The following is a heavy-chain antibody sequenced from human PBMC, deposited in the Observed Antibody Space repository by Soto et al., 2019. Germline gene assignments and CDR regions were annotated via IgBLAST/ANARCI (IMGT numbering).Heavy chain of an antibody. CDR1: GFTFSTSW. CDR2: INSDGSTT. Sequence: EVQLVEAGGGLVQPGGSLRLSCAASGFTFSTSWMRWVRQAPGEGPMWVSEINSDGSTTHYADSVKGRFTISRDNSKNTMYLQTNSLTVEDTAVYYCVRGWYHGMDAWGQGTTVTVSS. V-gene: IGHV3-74*01. CDR3: VRGWYHGMDA. J-gene: IGHJ6*02.